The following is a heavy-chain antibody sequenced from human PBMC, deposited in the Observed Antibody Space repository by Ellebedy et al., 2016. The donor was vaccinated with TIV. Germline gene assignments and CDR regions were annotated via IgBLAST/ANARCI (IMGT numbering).Heavy chain of an antibody. CDR1: GGTFSSYS. D-gene: IGHD1-14*01. Sequence: AALVKVSCKASGGTFSSYSISWVRQAPGQGPEWMGGIILLFRTTDYAHKFQGRVTMTRDTSTNTVYMELTSLRSEDTAVYYCARDLAGPFDHWGQGTLVTVSS. CDR3: ARDLAGPFDH. J-gene: IGHJ4*02. CDR2: IILLFRTT. V-gene: IGHV1-69*05.